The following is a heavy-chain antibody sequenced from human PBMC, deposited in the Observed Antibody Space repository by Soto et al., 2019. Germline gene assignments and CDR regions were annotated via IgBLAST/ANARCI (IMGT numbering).Heavy chain of an antibody. V-gene: IGHV1-69*01. CDR3: ARSQGSSTSLEIYYYYYYGMDV. CDR2: IIPISGTA. CDR1: GGTFSSYA. J-gene: IGHJ6*02. D-gene: IGHD2-2*01. Sequence: QVQLVQSGAAVKKPGSSVKVSCKASGGTFSSYAISWVRQAPGQGLEWLGGIIPISGTANYAQKFQGRVPITADESTSTAYMELSSLRSEDTAVYYCARSQGSSTSLEIYYYYYYGMDVWGQGTTVTVSS.